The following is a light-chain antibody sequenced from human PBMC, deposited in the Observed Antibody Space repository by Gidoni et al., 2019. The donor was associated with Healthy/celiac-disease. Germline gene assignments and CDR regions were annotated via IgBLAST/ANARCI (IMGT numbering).Light chain of an antibody. CDR1: HSVSSN. Sequence: IVMTQSPATLSVSPGERATLSCRASHSVSSNLAWYQQQPGQAPTLLIYGASTRATGIPARFSGSGSGTEFTLTISSLQSEDFAVYYCQQYNNWTPLTFGGGTKVEIK. V-gene: IGKV3-15*01. J-gene: IGKJ4*01. CDR2: GAS. CDR3: QQYNNWTPLT.